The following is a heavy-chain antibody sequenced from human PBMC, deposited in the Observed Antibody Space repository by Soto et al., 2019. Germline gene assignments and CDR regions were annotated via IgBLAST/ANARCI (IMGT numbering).Heavy chain of an antibody. CDR1: GGSISSSSYY. CDR3: ARHVREVYGDSS. V-gene: IGHV4-39*01. D-gene: IGHD4-17*01. J-gene: IGHJ4*02. Sequence: SETLSLTCTVSGGSISSSSYYWGWIRQPPGKGLEWIGSIYYSGSTYYNPSLKSRVTISVDTSKNQFSLKLSSVTAADTAVYYCARHVREVYGDSSWGQGTLVTVSS. CDR2: IYYSGST.